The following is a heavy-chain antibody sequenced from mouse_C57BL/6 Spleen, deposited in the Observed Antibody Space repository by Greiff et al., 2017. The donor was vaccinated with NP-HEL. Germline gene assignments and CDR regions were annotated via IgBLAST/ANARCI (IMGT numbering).Heavy chain of an antibody. D-gene: IGHD2-3*01. CDR1: GYTFTSYG. CDR3: ARFYDRYNYIDH. CDR2: IYPRSGNT. V-gene: IGHV1-81*01. Sequence: QVQLQQSGAELARPGASVKLSCKASGYTFTSYGISWVKQRTGQGLEWIGEIYPRSGNTYYNEKFKGKATLTADKSSSTAYMEFRSLTSEDSAVYFCARFYDRYNYIDHWGQGTTLTVSS. J-gene: IGHJ2*01.